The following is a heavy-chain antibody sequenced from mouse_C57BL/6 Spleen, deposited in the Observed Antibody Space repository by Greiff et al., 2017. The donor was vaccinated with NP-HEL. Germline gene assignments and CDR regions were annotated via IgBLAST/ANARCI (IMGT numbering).Heavy chain of an antibody. CDR3: ARDGYGNYEGGAMDY. V-gene: IGHV5-4*01. J-gene: IGHJ4*01. D-gene: IGHD2-1*01. Sequence: EVMLVESGGGLVKPGGSLKLSCAASGFTFSSYAMSWVRQTPEKRLEWVATISDGGSYTYYPDNVKGRFTISRDNAKNNLYLQMSHLKSEDTAMYYCARDGYGNYEGGAMDYWGQGTSVTVSS. CDR2: ISDGGSYT. CDR1: GFTFSSYA.